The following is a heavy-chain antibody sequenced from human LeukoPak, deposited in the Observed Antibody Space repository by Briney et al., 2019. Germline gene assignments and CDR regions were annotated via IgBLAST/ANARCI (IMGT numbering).Heavy chain of an antibody. D-gene: IGHD2-15*01. CDR3: ARLPRGAYCSGGSCHRSWYYYGMDV. Sequence: SETLSLTCAVYGGSLSGYYWSWIRQPPGKGLEWIGEINHSGSTNYNPSLKSRVTISVDTSKNQFSLKLSSVTAADTAVYYCARLPRGAYCSGGSCHRSWYYYGMDVWGQGTTVTVSS. CDR2: INHSGST. CDR1: GGSLSGYY. V-gene: IGHV4-34*01. J-gene: IGHJ6*02.